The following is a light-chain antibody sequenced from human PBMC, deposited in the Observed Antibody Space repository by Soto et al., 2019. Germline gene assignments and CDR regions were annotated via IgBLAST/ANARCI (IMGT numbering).Light chain of an antibody. V-gene: IGKV1-5*03. CDR3: QQYDSYPYT. Sequence: DIQMTQSPSTLPASVGDRVTITCRASQSISTWLAWYQQQPGKAPKLLIYKASSLQSGVPSRFSGSGSGTQFTLTINTLQPDDFATYYCQQYDSYPYTFGQGTKVDIK. CDR1: QSISTW. J-gene: IGKJ2*01. CDR2: KAS.